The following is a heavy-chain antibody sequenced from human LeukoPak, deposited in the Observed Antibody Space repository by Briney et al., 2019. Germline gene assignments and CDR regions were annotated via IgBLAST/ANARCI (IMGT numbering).Heavy chain of an antibody. CDR1: GFTVSSNY. CDR3: ARGKSSSSFAFDI. Sequence: GGSLRLSCAASGFTVSSNYMNWVRQAPGKGLEWVSVIYGGGGTFYADSVKDRFSISRDNSKNTLFLHMNSLRAGDTAVYYCARGKSSSSFAFDIWGQGTMVTVSS. V-gene: IGHV3-53*01. J-gene: IGHJ3*02. D-gene: IGHD6-6*01. CDR2: IYGGGGT.